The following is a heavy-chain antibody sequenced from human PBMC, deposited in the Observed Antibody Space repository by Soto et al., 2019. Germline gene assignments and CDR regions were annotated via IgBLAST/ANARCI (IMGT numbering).Heavy chain of an antibody. Sequence: PGGSLRLSCAAAGFTLSSYEMNWVRQAPGKGLEWVSYISSNGYAIYYADSVKGRFTISRDNAKNSLYLQMNSLRAEDTAVYYCVKGHGSSNYYYYYVMDVWGQGTTVTVSS. CDR2: ISSNGYAI. J-gene: IGHJ6*02. V-gene: IGHV3-48*03. D-gene: IGHD3-10*01. CDR3: VKGHGSSNYYYYYVMDV. CDR1: GFTLSSYE.